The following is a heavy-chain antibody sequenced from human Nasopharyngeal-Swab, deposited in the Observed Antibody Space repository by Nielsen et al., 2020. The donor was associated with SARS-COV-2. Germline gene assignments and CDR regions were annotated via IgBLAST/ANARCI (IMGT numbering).Heavy chain of an antibody. V-gene: IGHV3-23*01. CDR3: AKALGSSGYYFFDY. J-gene: IGHJ4*02. Sequence: GESLKISCAASGFTFSSYAMSWVRQAPGKGLEWVSAISGSGGSTYYADSVKGRFTISRDNSKNTLYLQMNSLRAEDKAVYYCAKALGSSGYYFFDYWGQGTLVTVSS. CDR2: ISGSGGST. CDR1: GFTFSSYA. D-gene: IGHD3-22*01.